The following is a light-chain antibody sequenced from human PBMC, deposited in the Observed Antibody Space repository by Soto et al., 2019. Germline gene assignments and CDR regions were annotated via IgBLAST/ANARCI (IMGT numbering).Light chain of an antibody. Sequence: QSVLTQPASVSGSPGQSITISCTGTSNDVGGYNYVSWYQQHPGKAPKLMIYAVSDRPSGVSNRFSGSKSGNTASLTISGLQAEDEADYYCSSYTRSSTVIFGGGTKVTVL. J-gene: IGLJ2*01. CDR2: AVS. CDR3: SSYTRSSTVI. V-gene: IGLV2-14*01. CDR1: SNDVGGYNY.